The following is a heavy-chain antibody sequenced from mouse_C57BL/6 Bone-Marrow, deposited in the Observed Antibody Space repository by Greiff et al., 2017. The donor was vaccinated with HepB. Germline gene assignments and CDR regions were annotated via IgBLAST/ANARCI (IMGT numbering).Heavy chain of an antibody. CDR3: AREVYYGNYWYFDV. CDR2: INPNNGGT. CDR1: GYTFTDYN. Sequence: EVQLQQSGPELVKPGASVKIPCKASGYTFTDYNMDWVKQSHGKSLEWIGDINPNNGGTIYNQKFKGKATLTVDKSSSTAYMELRSLTSEDTAVYYCAREVYYGNYWYFDVWGTGTTVTVSS. V-gene: IGHV1-18*01. D-gene: IGHD2-1*01. J-gene: IGHJ1*03.